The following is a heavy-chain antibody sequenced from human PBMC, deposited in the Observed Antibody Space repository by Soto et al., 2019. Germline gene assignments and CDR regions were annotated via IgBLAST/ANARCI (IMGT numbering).Heavy chain of an antibody. CDR1: GFTFSSYA. CDR2: ISSAGRT. Sequence: EVQLLESGGGLVQPGGSLRLSCVASGFTFSSYAMSWVRQAPGKGLEWVSAISSAGRTYYADSVKGRFTISRDNSKNTLYLQMNSLRAEDTAVHYCAKAESSDASGWYAYWGQGTLVTVSP. CDR3: AKAESSDASGWYAY. J-gene: IGHJ4*02. V-gene: IGHV3-23*01. D-gene: IGHD6-19*01.